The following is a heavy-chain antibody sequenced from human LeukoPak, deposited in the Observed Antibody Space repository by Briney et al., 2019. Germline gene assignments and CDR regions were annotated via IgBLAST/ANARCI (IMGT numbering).Heavy chain of an antibody. Sequence: PGGSLRLSCAASGFTFSSYWMHWVRHAPGKGLVWVSRINSDGSSTSYADSVKGRFTISRDNAKNTLYLQMNSLRAEDTAVYYCARGSAYCGRDCYSDCFDPWGQGTLVTVSS. CDR3: ARGSAYCGRDCYSDCFDP. D-gene: IGHD2-21*02. CDR1: GFTFSSYW. J-gene: IGHJ5*02. V-gene: IGHV3-74*01. CDR2: INSDGSST.